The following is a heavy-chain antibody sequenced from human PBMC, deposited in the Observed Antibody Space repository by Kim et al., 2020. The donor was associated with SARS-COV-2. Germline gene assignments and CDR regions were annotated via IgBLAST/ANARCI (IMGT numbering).Heavy chain of an antibody. CDR3: ARGYYH. V-gene: IGHV4-34*01. CDR2: INHSGST. D-gene: IGHD2-8*01. Sequence: SETLSLTCAVYGGSFSGYSWSWIRQPPWKGLEWIGEINHSGSTNYNPSLKSRVTISVDTSKNQFSLKLSSVTAADTAVYYCARGYYHWGQGTLVTVPS. CDR1: GGSFSGYS. J-gene: IGHJ5*02.